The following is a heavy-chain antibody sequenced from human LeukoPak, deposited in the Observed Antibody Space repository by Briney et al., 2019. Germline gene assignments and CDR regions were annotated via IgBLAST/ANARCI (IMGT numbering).Heavy chain of an antibody. Sequence: GGSLRLSCAVSGFTVSSNYMSWVRQAPGKGLDWVSVINSGRDTFYADSVKGRFTISRDNSKNTLYLEMNSLRVEDTAIYYCAKAPAGIRRPLEYWGQGSLVTVSS. CDR1: GFTVSSNY. D-gene: IGHD2-2*02. V-gene: IGHV3-53*01. J-gene: IGHJ4*02. CDR2: INSGRDT. CDR3: AKAPAGIRRPLEY.